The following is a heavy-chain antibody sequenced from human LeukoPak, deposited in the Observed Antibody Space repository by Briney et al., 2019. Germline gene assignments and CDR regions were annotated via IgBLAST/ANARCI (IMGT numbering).Heavy chain of an antibody. CDR3: ARDPGENYPYNWFDP. V-gene: IGHV4-61*02. CDR1: GGSISSGSYY. CDR2: IYTSGST. D-gene: IGHD5-24*01. J-gene: IGHJ5*02. Sequence: SETLSLTCTVSGGSISSGSYYWSWIRQPAGKGLEWIGRIYTSGSTNYNPSLKSRVTISVDTSKNQFSLSLTSVTAADTAVYYCARDPGENYPYNWFDPWGQGTLVTVSS.